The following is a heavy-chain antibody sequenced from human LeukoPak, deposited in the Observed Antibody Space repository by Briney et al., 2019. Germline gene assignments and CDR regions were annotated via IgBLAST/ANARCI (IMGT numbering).Heavy chain of an antibody. CDR1: GGSFSGYY. V-gene: IGHV4-34*01. CDR3: ARARAYCGGDCYYRGVYYYYYMDV. Sequence: SSETLSLTCAVYGGSFSGYYWSWIRQPPGKGLEWIGEINHSGSTNYNPSLKSRVTISVDTSKNQFSLKLSSVTAADTAVYYCARARAYCGGDCYYRGVYYYYYMDVWGKGTTVTVSS. J-gene: IGHJ6*03. D-gene: IGHD2-21*02. CDR2: INHSGST.